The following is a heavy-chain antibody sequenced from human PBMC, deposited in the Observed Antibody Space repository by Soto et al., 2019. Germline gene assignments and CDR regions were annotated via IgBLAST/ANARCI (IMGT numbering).Heavy chain of an antibody. V-gene: IGHV4-4*02. CDR3: ASLILTYYYDSSGYSPGGYFDY. CDR1: GGSISSSNW. CDR2: IYHSGST. Sequence: SFTCAVSGGSISSSNWWSWVRQPPGKGLEWIGEIYHSGSTNYNPSLKSRVTISVDKSKNQFSLKLSSVTAADTAVYYCASLILTYYYDSSGYSPGGYFDYWGQGTLVTVSS. D-gene: IGHD3-22*01. J-gene: IGHJ4*02.